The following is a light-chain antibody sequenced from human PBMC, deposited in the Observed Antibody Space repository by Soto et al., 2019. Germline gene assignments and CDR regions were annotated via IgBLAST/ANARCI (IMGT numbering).Light chain of an antibody. Sequence: QSVLTQPPSASGTPGQRVTISCSGSSSNIGSNTVNWYQQLPGTAPKLLICNNNQRPSGVPDQFSGSKSGTSASLAISGLQSEDEADYYCAAWDDSLNGVVFGGGTQQTVL. CDR1: SSNIGSNT. CDR2: NNN. V-gene: IGLV1-44*01. CDR3: AAWDDSLNGVV. J-gene: IGLJ2*01.